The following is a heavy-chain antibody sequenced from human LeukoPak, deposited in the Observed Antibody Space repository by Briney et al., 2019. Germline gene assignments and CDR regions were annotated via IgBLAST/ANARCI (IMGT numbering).Heavy chain of an antibody. V-gene: IGHV4-34*01. CDR3: ARKLYDYVWGSYRYPLDY. Sequence: PSETLSLTCAVYGGSFSGYYWSWIRQPPGKRLEWIGEINHSGSTNYNPSLKSRVTISVDTSKNQFSLKLSSVTAADTAVYYCARKLYDYVWGSYRYPLDYWGQGTLVTVSS. J-gene: IGHJ4*02. D-gene: IGHD3-16*02. CDR2: INHSGST. CDR1: GGSFSGYY.